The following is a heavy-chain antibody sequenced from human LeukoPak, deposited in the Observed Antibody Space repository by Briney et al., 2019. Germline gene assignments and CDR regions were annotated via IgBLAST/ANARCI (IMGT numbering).Heavy chain of an antibody. J-gene: IGHJ6*02. CDR3: AKCKTPYYYGMDV. V-gene: IGHV3-23*01. CDR1: GFTFSSYA. Sequence: GGSLRLSCEPSGFTFSSYAMTWVRRTPGKGLEWVSGIGGSGSSTYYGDSVKGRFTISRDNSKSTLFLQMNSLRAEDTAVYYCAKCKTPYYYGMDVWGQGTTVTVSS. D-gene: IGHD2-21*01. CDR2: IGGSGSST.